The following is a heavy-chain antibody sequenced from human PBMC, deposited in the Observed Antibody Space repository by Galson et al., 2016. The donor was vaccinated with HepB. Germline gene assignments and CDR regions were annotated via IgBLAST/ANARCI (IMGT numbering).Heavy chain of an antibody. CDR1: GFTFNHYA. CDR3: VKDRGCPNCRYDY. Sequence: SLRLSCAASGFTFNHYALHWVRQAPGKGLEYVSTVSADGFATYYADSVKGRFTISRGNSKNTQYLQMSSLRPEDTALYYCVKDRGCPNCRYDYWGQGALVTVSS. CDR2: VSADGFAT. D-gene: IGHD1-1*01. V-gene: IGHV3-64D*06. J-gene: IGHJ4*02.